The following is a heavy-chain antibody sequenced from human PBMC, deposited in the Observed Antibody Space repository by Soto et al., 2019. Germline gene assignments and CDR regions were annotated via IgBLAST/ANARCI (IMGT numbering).Heavy chain of an antibody. J-gene: IGHJ4*02. Sequence: QMQLVQSGAEVKKTGSSVTVSCKALGNTFTYRYLHWVRQAPGQALEWMGWITPFSGDVHYAQKFQERGTITRDSSINTAYMQMSSLRSEDTAMYFCASGGAGSGPFTWELPDHWGQGTLVTVSS. CDR3: ASGGAGSGPFTWELPDH. D-gene: IGHD1-26*01. CDR1: GNTFTYRY. V-gene: IGHV1-45*02. CDR2: ITPFSGDV.